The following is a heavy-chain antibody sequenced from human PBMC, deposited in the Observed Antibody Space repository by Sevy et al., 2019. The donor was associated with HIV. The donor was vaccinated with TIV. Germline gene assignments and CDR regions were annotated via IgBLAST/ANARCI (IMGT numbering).Heavy chain of an antibody. J-gene: IGHJ4*02. D-gene: IGHD6-19*01. V-gene: IGHV3-49*04. Sequence: GGSLRLSCTASGFTFSDYAMSWVRQAPGKGLEWVGFIKTKTYGGTTEYAASVKARFIISRYDSKNIAYLQMNSLKTEDTAVYYCTRDLYGSGWFYFDYWGQGTLVTVSS. CDR2: IKTKTYGGTT. CDR1: GFTFSDYA. CDR3: TRDLYGSGWFYFDY.